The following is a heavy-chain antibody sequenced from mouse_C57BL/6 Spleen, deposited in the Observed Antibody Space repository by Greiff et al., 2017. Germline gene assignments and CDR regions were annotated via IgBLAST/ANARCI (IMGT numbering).Heavy chain of an antibody. J-gene: IGHJ3*01. D-gene: IGHD4-1*01. CDR3: ADWDGAWFAY. V-gene: IGHV1-19*01. CDR2: INPYNGGT. Sequence: EVQVVESGPVLVKPGASVKMSCKASGYTFTDYYMNWVKQSHGKSLEWIGVINPYNGGTSYNQKFKGKATLTVVKSSSTAYMELNSLTSEDSAVYYCADWDGAWFAYWGQGTLVTVSA. CDR1: GYTFTDYY.